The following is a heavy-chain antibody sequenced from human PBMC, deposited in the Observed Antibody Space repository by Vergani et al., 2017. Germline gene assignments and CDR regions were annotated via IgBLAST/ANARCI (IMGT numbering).Heavy chain of an antibody. CDR2: INPNSGGT. V-gene: IGHV1-2*02. Sequence: QVQLVQSGAEVKKPGSSVKVSCKASGYTFTGYYMHWVRQAPGQGLEWMGWINPNSGGTNYAQKFQGRVTMTRETSISTAYMERSRLRSDDTAVYYWARDAVAATNYFDYWGQATLVTVSS. D-gene: IGHD2-15*01. J-gene: IGHJ4*02. CDR1: GYTFTGYY. CDR3: ARDAVAATNYFDY.